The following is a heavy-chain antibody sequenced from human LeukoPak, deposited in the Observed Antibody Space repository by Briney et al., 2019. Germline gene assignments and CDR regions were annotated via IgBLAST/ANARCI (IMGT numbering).Heavy chain of an antibody. V-gene: IGHV3-9*01. CDR1: GFTFDDYA. D-gene: IGHD2-21*02. Sequence: GGSLRLSCAASGFTFDDYAMHWVRPAPGKGLEWVSGISYNSDTIAYAASVKGRFTISRDNAKNSLYLQMNSLRAEDTALYYCAKDYCGGDCYSGWYFDLWGRGTLVTVSS. J-gene: IGHJ2*01. CDR2: ISYNSDTI. CDR3: AKDYCGGDCYSGWYFDL.